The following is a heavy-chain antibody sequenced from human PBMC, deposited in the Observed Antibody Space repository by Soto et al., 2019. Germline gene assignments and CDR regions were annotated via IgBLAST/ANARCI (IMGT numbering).Heavy chain of an antibody. CDR1: GYTFTSYD. D-gene: IGHD4-17*01. CDR2: MNPNSGNT. V-gene: IGHV1-8*01. J-gene: IGHJ6*02. CDR3: ASRSYGDYYYYYYGMDV. Sequence: QVQLVQSGAEVKKPGASVKVSCKASGYTFTSYDINWVRQATGQGLEWMGWMNPNSGNTGYAQKFQGRVTMTRNTTISSDYMELSSLRSEDTAVYYCASRSYGDYYYYYYGMDVWGQGTTVTVSS.